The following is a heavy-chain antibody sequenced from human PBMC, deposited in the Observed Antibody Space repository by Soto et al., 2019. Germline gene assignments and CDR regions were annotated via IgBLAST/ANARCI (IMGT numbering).Heavy chain of an antibody. CDR2: IIPSFGTA. CDR1: GGTFSSYA. D-gene: IGHD3-22*01. CDR3: ARDKKVVVIMRTRLYGMDV. J-gene: IGHJ6*02. Sequence: ASVKVSCKAPGGTFSSYAISWVRQAPEQGPEWMGGIIPSFGTANYAQKFQGRVTITEDGSTSTAYMELSSLRSEDTAVYYCARDKKVVVIMRTRLYGMDVWGQGTTVTVSS. V-gene: IGHV1-69*13.